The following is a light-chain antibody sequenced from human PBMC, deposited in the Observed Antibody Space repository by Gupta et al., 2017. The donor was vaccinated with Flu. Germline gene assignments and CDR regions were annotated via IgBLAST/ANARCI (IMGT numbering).Light chain of an antibody. J-gene: IGKJ4*01. CDR2: GAS. V-gene: IGKV3-15*01. Sequence: PATLSVSPGEGAALSCRASQSVSSNLAWYQQKTGQPPRLLIYGASTRATGIPARFSGSGSGTEFTLTISRLQSEDSAVYYCQQDSYWPLTFGGGTKVEIK. CDR3: QQDSYWPLT. CDR1: QSVSSN.